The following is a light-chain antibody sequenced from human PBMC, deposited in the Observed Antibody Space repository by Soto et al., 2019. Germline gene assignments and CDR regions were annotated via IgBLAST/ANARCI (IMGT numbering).Light chain of an antibody. CDR2: GAS. CDR3: QQYGSSPPLYT. CDR1: QSVSSSY. V-gene: IGKV3-20*01. Sequence: EIVLTQSPGTLSLSPGERATLSCRASQSVSSSYLAWYQQKPGQAPRLLIYGASSRATGIPDRFSGSGSGTDFTLTISRLEPEDFAVSYCQQYGSSPPLYTFGQGTKLEIE. J-gene: IGKJ2*01.